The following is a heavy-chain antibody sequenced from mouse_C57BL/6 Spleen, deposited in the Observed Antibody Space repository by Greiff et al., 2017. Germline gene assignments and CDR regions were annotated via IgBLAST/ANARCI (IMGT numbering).Heavy chain of an antibody. CDR3: ARGGYYCDY. CDR1: GYSITSGYD. J-gene: IGHJ2*01. Sequence: VQLKQSGPGMVKPSQSLSLTCTVTGYSITSGYDWHWIRHFPGNKLEWMGYISYSGSTNYNPSLKSRISITHDTSKNHFFLKLNSVTTEDTATYYCARGGYYCDYWGQGTTLTVSS. D-gene: IGHD1-1*02. V-gene: IGHV3-1*01. CDR2: ISYSGST.